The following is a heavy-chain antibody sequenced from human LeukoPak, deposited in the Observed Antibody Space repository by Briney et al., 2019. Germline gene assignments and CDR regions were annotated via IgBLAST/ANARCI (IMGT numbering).Heavy chain of an antibody. V-gene: IGHV4-59*01. CDR2: IYYSGST. J-gene: IGHJ4*02. CDR1: GGSISSYY. CDR3: ARVFGIAVATDY. D-gene: IGHD6-19*01. Sequence: KPSETLSLTCTVSGGSISSYYWSWIRQPPGKGLEWIGYIYYSGSTNYNPSLKSRVTISVDTSKNQFSLKLSSVTAADTAVYYCARVFGIAVATDYWGQGTLVTVSS.